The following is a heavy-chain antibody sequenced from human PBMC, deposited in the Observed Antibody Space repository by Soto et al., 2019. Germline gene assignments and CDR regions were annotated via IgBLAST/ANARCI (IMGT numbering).Heavy chain of an antibody. Sequence: GGSLRLSCAASGFTVSSYSMNWVRQAPGKVLEWVSSISSSSIYIYYADSVKGRFTISRDNAKNSLCLQMNSLRAEDTAVYYCARDGWATGTGAFDIWGQGTMVTVSS. V-gene: IGHV3-21*01. CDR2: ISSSSIYI. CDR1: GFTVSSYS. J-gene: IGHJ3*02. D-gene: IGHD1-1*01. CDR3: ARDGWATGTGAFDI.